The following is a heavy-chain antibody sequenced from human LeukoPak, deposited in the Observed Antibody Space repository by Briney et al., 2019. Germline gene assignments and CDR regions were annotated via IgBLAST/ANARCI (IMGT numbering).Heavy chain of an antibody. CDR1: GGSISSYY. V-gene: IGHV4-59*01. J-gene: IGHJ4*02. Sequence: PSETLSLICTVSGGSISSYYWSWIWQRPGKGLEWIGYIYYSGSTNYNPSLKSRVTISVDTSKNQFSLKLSSVTAADTAVYYCAREALQYSGSYYVDYWGQGTLVTVSS. CDR3: AREALQYSGSYYVDY. CDR2: IYYSGST. D-gene: IGHD1-26*01.